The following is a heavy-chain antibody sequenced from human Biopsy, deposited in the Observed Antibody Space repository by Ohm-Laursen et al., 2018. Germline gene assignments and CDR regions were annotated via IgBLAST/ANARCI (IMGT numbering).Heavy chain of an antibody. Sequence: GASVKVSCKTSGYTFNNYGISWLRQAPGQGPEWLGWINPYNDNKNYAQQIQGRVTMTTDTSTSTAYMELRSLRSEDTAVYYCAADINVWNVNYWGQGTQVTVSS. CDR2: INPYNDNK. D-gene: IGHD1-1*01. J-gene: IGHJ4*02. CDR3: AADINVWNVNY. CDR1: GYTFNNYG. V-gene: IGHV1-18*01.